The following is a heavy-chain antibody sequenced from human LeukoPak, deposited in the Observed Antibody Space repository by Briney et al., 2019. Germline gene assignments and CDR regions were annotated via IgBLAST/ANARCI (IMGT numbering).Heavy chain of an antibody. CDR1: GFTFSRYG. CDR3: ARERGPPPDTLTSYKRAGVFFDY. J-gene: IGHJ4*02. D-gene: IGHD3-9*01. CDR2: IWYDGSNK. Sequence: PGGSLRLSCAASGFTFSRYGMHWVRQAPGKGLEWVAVIWYDGSNKYYADSVKGRFTISRDNSKNTLYLQMNSLRAEDTAVFYCARERGPPPDTLTSYKRAGVFFDYWGQGTLVTVSS. V-gene: IGHV3-33*01.